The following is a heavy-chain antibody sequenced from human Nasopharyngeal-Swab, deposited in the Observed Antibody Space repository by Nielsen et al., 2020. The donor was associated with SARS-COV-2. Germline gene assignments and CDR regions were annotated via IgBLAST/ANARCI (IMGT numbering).Heavy chain of an antibody. CDR1: GGSVSSGSYY. D-gene: IGHD7-27*01. CDR3: ARDPLGYMDV. Sequence: PSETLSLTCTVSGGSVSSGSYYWSWIRQPPGKGLEWIGNISYSGSINYNPSLKSRVTISVDTSKNQFSLKVNSVTAADTAVYYCARDPLGYMDVWGKGTTVTVSS. J-gene: IGHJ6*03. CDR2: ISYSGSI. V-gene: IGHV4-61*01.